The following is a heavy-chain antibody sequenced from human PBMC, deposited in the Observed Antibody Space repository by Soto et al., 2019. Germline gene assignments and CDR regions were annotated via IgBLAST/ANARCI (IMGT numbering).Heavy chain of an antibody. CDR2: IYYSGST. CDR3: ARPHGGSSGWDNWFDP. CDR1: GVSISSYY. Sequence: SETLSLTCTVSGVSISSYYWSWIRQPPGKGLEWIGYIYYSGSTNYNPSLKSRVTISVDTSKNQFSPKLSSVTAADTAVYYCARPHGGSSGWDNWFDPWGQGTLVTVSS. D-gene: IGHD6-25*01. V-gene: IGHV4-59*01. J-gene: IGHJ5*02.